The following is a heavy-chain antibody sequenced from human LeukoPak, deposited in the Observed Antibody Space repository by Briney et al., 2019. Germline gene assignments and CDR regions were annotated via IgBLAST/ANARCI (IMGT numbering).Heavy chain of an antibody. J-gene: IGHJ4*02. CDR2: IWYDGSNK. CDR1: GFRFSNYG. Sequence: GRSLRLSCAASGFRFSNYGMHWVRQAPGKGLEWVALIWYDGSNKYYADSVKGRFTISRDNSKNTLYLQMNSLRAEDTAVYYCASLGAQYCSSTSCLDYWGQGTLVTVSS. V-gene: IGHV3-33*01. D-gene: IGHD2-2*01. CDR3: ASLGAQYCSSTSCLDY.